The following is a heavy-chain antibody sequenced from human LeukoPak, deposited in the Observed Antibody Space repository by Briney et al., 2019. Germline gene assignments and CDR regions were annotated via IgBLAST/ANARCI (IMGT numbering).Heavy chain of an antibody. CDR3: ARDHRYAFDN. V-gene: IGHV3-48*01. CDR1: GFNFIDYS. Sequence: GGSLRLSCAASGFNFIDYSMNWVRQAPGKGLEWISYIGISSGNTKYADSVKGRFTISRDKARNSLYLQMNSLRVEDTAVYYCARDHRYAFDNWGHGTLVTVS. J-gene: IGHJ4*01. CDR2: IGISSGNT. D-gene: IGHD5-12*01.